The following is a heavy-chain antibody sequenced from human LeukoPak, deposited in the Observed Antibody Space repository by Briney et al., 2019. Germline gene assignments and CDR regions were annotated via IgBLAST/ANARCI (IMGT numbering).Heavy chain of an antibody. CDR1: GFTFSSYW. Sequence: GGSLRLSCAASGFTFSSYWMSWVRQAPGKGLEWVANIKQDGSEKYYVDSVKGRFTISRDNAKNSLYLQMNSLRAEDTAVYYCARGAYYYGSGRNPVFDYWGQGTLVTVSS. J-gene: IGHJ4*02. V-gene: IGHV3-7*01. D-gene: IGHD3-10*01. CDR2: IKQDGSEK. CDR3: ARGAYYYGSGRNPVFDY.